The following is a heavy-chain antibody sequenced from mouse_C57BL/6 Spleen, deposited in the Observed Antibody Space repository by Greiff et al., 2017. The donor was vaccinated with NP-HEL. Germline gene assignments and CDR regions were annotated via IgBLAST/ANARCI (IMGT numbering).Heavy chain of an antibody. CDR1: GYTFTDYY. V-gene: IGHV1-26*01. J-gene: IGHJ1*03. CDR3: ARWYYGSSSHWYFDV. Sequence: EVQLQQSGPELVKPGASVKISCKASGYTFTDYYMNWVKQSHGKSLEWIGDINPNNGGTSYNQKFKGKATLTVDKSSSTAYMELRSLTSEDSAVYYCARWYYGSSSHWYFDVWGTGTTVTVSS. CDR2: INPNNGGT. D-gene: IGHD1-1*01.